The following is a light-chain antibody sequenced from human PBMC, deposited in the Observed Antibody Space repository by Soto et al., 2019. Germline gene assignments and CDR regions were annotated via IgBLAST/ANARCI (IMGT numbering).Light chain of an antibody. CDR2: EVS. CDR1: SGDVGYYNL. V-gene: IGLV2-23*02. CDR3: TSYAGGDSPYV. J-gene: IGLJ1*01. Sequence: QSVLTQPASVSGSPGQSITISCTGTSGDVGYYNLVSWYQQNPGKAPKLMIYEVSKRPSGVSNRFSGSKSGKTASLTISGLQAEDEADYYCTSYAGGDSPYVFGTGTKVTVL.